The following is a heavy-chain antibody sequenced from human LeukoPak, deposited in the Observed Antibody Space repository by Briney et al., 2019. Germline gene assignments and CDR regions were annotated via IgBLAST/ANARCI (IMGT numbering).Heavy chain of an antibody. CDR2: MYYSGST. CDR1: GDSISSGGYY. Sequence: PSETLSLTCTVSGDSISSGGYYWSWIPQHPGEGLEWIVYMYYSGSTYYNPSLKSRVTISVDTSRNQFSLKVSSVTAADTAVYYCAGATITLGGVIAQFDYWGQGTLVTVSS. CDR3: AGATITLGGVIAQFDY. D-gene: IGHD3-16*02. V-gene: IGHV4-31*03. J-gene: IGHJ4*02.